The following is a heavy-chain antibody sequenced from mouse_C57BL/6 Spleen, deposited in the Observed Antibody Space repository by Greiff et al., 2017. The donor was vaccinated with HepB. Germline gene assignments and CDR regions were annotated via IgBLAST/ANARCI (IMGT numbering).Heavy chain of an antibody. CDR3: ARQDYGSRDWYFDV. J-gene: IGHJ1*03. V-gene: IGHV5-6*01. CDR1: GFTFSSYG. Sequence: EVPRVESGGDLVKPGGSLKLSCAASGFTFSSYGMSWVRQTPDKRLEWVATISSGGSYTYYPDSVKGRCTISRDNAKNTLYLQMSSLKSEDSAMYYCARQDYGSRDWYFDVWGTGTTVTVSS. D-gene: IGHD1-1*01. CDR2: ISSGGSYT.